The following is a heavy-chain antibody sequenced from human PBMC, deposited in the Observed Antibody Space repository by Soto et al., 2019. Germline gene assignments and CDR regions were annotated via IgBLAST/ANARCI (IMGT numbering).Heavy chain of an antibody. J-gene: IGHJ4*02. D-gene: IGHD2-8*01. CDR3: ARGGSNKQVRRWDY. V-gene: IGHV3-7*01. CDR2: IKQDGSEK. Sequence: GESLKISCAASGFTFSSYWMSWVRQAPGKGLEWVANIKQDGSEKYYVDSVKGRFTISRDNAKNSLYLQMNSLRAEDTAVYYCARGGSNKQVRRWDYWGQGTLVTVSS. CDR1: GFTFSSYW.